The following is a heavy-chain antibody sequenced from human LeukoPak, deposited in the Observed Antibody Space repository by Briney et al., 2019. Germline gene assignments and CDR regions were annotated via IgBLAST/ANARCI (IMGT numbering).Heavy chain of an antibody. D-gene: IGHD2-15*01. CDR1: GFTLDDYA. J-gene: IGHJ4*02. V-gene: IGHV3-43*02. Sequence: PGGSLRLSCAASGFTLDDYAMHWVRQAPGKGLEWVSLISGDGGSTYYADSVKGRFTISRDNSKNSLYLQMNSPRGEDTALYYCAKDKAVVAPYYFDYWGQGTLVTVSS. CDR3: AKDKAVVAPYYFDY. CDR2: ISGDGGST.